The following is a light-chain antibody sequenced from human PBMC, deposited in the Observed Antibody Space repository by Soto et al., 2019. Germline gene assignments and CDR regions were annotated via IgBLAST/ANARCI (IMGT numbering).Light chain of an antibody. CDR1: SSDVGGYNY. Sequence: QSALTQPASVSGSPGQSITISCTGTSSDVGGYNYVSWYQQHTGKAPKLMNYDVSNRPSGVSNRFSGSKSGNTASLTISWLQAEDEADSYCSSYTSSSTLGFGGGTQLTVL. CDR2: DVS. V-gene: IGLV2-14*01. CDR3: SSYTSSSTLG. J-gene: IGLJ2*01.